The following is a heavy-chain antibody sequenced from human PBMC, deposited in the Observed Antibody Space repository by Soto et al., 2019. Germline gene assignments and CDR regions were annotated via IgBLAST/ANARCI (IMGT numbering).Heavy chain of an antibody. J-gene: IGHJ6*02. CDR2: MDPNSGST. Sequence: QAQLVQSGAEVKKPGASVKVSCKASGYTFTSYDINWVRQAPGQGLEWLGWMDPNSGSTGYAQNFQGRVTMTRNTSINTAQMELSSLRSEDTAVYYCARERKFDFWRKGLDVWGQATTVTVSS. V-gene: IGHV1-8*01. D-gene: IGHD3-3*01. CDR1: GYTFTSYD. CDR3: ARERKFDFWRKGLDV.